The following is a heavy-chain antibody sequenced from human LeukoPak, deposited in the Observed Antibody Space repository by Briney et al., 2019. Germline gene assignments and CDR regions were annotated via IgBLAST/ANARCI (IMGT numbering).Heavy chain of an antibody. Sequence: GGSLRLSCSASGFTFSSYAMHWVRQAPGKGLEYVSAISCNGGSKYYADSVKGRFTISRDNSKNTLYLQMSSLRAEDTAVYYCVRGSEDYVWGSYRYLAWFDPWGQGTLVTVSS. CDR1: GFTFSSYA. CDR3: VRGSEDYVWGSYRYLAWFDP. CDR2: ISCNGGSK. V-gene: IGHV3-64D*06. D-gene: IGHD3-16*02. J-gene: IGHJ5*02.